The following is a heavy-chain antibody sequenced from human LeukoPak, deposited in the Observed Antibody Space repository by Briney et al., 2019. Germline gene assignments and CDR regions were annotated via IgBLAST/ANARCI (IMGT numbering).Heavy chain of an antibody. CDR1: GFTFSSYG. J-gene: IGHJ3*02. Sequence: PGGSLRLSCAASGFTFSSYGMHWVRQAPGKGLEWVAVISYDGSNKYYADSVKGRFTISRDNSKNTLYLQMNSLRAEDTAVYYCARSIAAAGTYDAFDIWGQGTMVTVSS. CDR3: ARSIAAAGTYDAFDI. D-gene: IGHD6-13*01. CDR2: ISYDGSNK. V-gene: IGHV3-30*03.